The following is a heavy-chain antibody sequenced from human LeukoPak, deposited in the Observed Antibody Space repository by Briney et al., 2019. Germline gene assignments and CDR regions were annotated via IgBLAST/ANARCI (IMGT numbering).Heavy chain of an antibody. CDR1: GFIISSDY. D-gene: IGHD3-16*01. CDR3: VREIGNSGNYD. V-gene: IGHV3-53*01. CDR2: IYRGDAT. J-gene: IGHJ4*02. Sequence: GGSLRLSCAASGFIISSDYMSWVRQAPGKGLEWVSVIYRGDATYYAESVKGRFIISRDRSRNTLYLEMNSLSVEDTAMYYCVREIGNSGNYDWGQGTLVTVSS.